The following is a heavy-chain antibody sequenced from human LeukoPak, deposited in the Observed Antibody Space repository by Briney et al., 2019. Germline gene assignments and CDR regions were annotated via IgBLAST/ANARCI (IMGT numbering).Heavy chain of an antibody. D-gene: IGHD4-17*01. CDR3: ARGGTATTAPIDY. Sequence: GASVKVSCKASGYAFTTYYMYWVRQAPGQGLEWMGIINPSSGSTSYAQKFQGRATMTGDTSTSTVDMELSSLRFEDTAVYYCARGGTATTAPIDYWGQGTLVTVSS. J-gene: IGHJ4*02. V-gene: IGHV1-46*01. CDR2: INPSSGST. CDR1: GYAFTTYY.